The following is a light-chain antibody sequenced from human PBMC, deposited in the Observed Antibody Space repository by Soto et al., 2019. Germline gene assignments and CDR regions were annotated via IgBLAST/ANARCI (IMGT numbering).Light chain of an antibody. V-gene: IGKV3-15*01. Sequence: EIVMTQSPATLSVSPGERATLSCRASQSVSSNLAWYQQKPGQAPRLLIYGASTRATGIPARFSGSGSGTEFTLTISSLQSEDCAVYYCQQYNNWPYPFGQGTKLEIK. CDR2: GAS. J-gene: IGKJ2*01. CDR3: QQYNNWPYP. CDR1: QSVSSN.